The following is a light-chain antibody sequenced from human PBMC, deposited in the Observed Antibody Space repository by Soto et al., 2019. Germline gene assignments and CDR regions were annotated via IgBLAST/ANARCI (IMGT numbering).Light chain of an antibody. CDR3: QAWDSSTVV. Sequence: YELTQPPSVSVSPGQTASITCSGDKLGYKYACWYQQKPGQSPVLVIYQDNKRPSGIPERFSGSNSGNTATLTISGTQAMDEADYYCQAWDSSTVVFGGGTKLTVL. CDR1: KLGYKY. CDR2: QDN. J-gene: IGLJ2*01. V-gene: IGLV3-1*01.